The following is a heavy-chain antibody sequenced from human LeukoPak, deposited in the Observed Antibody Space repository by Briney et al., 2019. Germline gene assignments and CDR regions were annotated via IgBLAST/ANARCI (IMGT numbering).Heavy chain of an antibody. Sequence: GASVKVSCKASGYTFTGYYMHWVRQAPGQGLEWMGWINPNSGGTNYARKFQGRVTMTRDTSISTAYMELSRLRSDDTAVYYCARDPLQWLVQYYFDYWGQGTLATVSS. D-gene: IGHD6-19*01. V-gene: IGHV1-2*02. CDR1: GYTFTGYY. J-gene: IGHJ4*02. CDR2: INPNSGGT. CDR3: ARDPLQWLVQYYFDY.